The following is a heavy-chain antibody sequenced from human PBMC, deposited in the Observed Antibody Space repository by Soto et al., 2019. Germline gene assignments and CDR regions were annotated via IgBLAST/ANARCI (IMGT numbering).Heavy chain of an antibody. V-gene: IGHV4-39*01. CDR3: ARQTDSYYTFDAFDI. D-gene: IGHD3-22*01. J-gene: IGHJ3*02. CDR1: GGSISSGSYY. Sequence: SETLSLTCTVSGGSISSGSYYWDWIRQPPGKGLEWIGNVYYSGSTNYNPSLESRVSISVDTSKNQFSLKLSSVTAADTAVYYCARQTDSYYTFDAFDIWGQGTMVTVSS. CDR2: VYYSGST.